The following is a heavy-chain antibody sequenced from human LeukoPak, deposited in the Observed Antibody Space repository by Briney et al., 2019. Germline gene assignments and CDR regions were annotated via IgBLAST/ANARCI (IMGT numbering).Heavy chain of an antibody. CDR1: GFTFSDYY. CDR2: ISSSGSTI. Sequence: GGSLRLSCAASGFTFSDYYMSWIRQAPGKGLEWVSYISSSGSTIYYADSVKGRFTISRDNAKNSLYLQMNSLRAEDTAVYYCARDPGEYQLLRMVTGVTMVRGVHNWFDPWGQGTLVTVSS. CDR3: ARDPGEYQLLRMVTGVTMVRGVHNWFDP. J-gene: IGHJ5*02. D-gene: IGHD3-10*01. V-gene: IGHV3-11*01.